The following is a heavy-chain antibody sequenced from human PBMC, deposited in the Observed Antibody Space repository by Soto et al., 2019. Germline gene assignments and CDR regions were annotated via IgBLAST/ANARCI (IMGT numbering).Heavy chain of an antibody. CDR2: IYYTGGT. D-gene: IGHD2-2*01. V-gene: IGHV4-31*03. J-gene: IGHJ5*02. Sequence: QVQLQESGPGLVKPSQTLSLTCTVSGGSISSGGYYWSWIRQRPGQGLEWIRYIYYTGGTYYNPSLKSRLTISADTSKDQFSLKLTSVTAADTAVYYCARSTPRLGYCGSTSCFRFDPWGQGTLVTVSS. CDR3: ARSTPRLGYCGSTSCFRFDP. CDR1: GGSISSGGYY.